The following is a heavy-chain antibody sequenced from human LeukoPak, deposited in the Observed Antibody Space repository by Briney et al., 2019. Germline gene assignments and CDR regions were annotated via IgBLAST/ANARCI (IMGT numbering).Heavy chain of an antibody. J-gene: IGHJ4*02. CDR3: AGSSSGWFQFDY. CDR2: INHSGST. V-gene: IGHV4-34*01. Sequence: SETLSLTCAVYGGSFSGYYWSWIRQPPGKGLEWIGEINHSGSTNYNPSLKSRVTISVDTSKNQFSLKLSSVTAADTAVYYCAGSSSGWFQFDYWGQGTLVTVSS. D-gene: IGHD6-19*01. CDR1: GGSFSGYY.